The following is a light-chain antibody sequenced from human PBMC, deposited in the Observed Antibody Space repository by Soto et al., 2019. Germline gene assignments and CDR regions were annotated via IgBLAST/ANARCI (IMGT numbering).Light chain of an antibody. CDR3: QQYDILPIT. CDR2: DAS. Sequence: DIQMTQSPSSLFASVGDRVTITCQATRDINIYLNWYQQKPGKAPNLLIYDASNLEIGVPSRFSGSGSGTHFTFTMSSLQTEDIGTYYCQQYDILPITFGRGTRLEIK. J-gene: IGKJ5*01. V-gene: IGKV1-33*01. CDR1: RDINIY.